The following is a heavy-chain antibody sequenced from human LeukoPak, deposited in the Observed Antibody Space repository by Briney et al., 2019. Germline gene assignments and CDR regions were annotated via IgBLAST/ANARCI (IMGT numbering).Heavy chain of an antibody. V-gene: IGHV3-15*01. Sequence: GGSLRLSCAASGFTFNNAWMSWVRQAPGKGLEWVARIKSETDGGATHYAAPVQGRFTISRDDSGKTLFLQMNSLKTEDTAVYYCTTGGRNGAFQFDSWGQGTLVTVSS. D-gene: IGHD1-26*01. CDR2: IKSETDGGAT. CDR3: TTGGRNGAFQFDS. J-gene: IGHJ4*02. CDR1: GFTFNNAW.